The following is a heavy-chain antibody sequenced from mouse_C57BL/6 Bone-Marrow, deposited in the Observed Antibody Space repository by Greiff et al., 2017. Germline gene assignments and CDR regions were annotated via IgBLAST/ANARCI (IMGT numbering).Heavy chain of an antibody. Sequence: EVQVVESGAELVRPGASVKLSCTASGFNIKDDYMHWVKQRPEQGLEWIGWIDPENGDTEYASKFQGKATITADTSSNTAYLQLSSLTSEDTAVYYCTDYSNYAMDYWSQGTSVTVSS. D-gene: IGHD2-5*01. CDR3: TDYSNYAMDY. J-gene: IGHJ4*01. CDR1: GFNIKDDY. CDR2: IDPENGDT. V-gene: IGHV14-4*01.